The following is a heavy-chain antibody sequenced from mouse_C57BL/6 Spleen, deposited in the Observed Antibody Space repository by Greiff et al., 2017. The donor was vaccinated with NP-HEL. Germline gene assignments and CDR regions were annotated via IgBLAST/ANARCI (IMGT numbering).Heavy chain of an antibody. J-gene: IGHJ2*01. CDR2: INPSSGYT. D-gene: IGHD2-4*01. V-gene: IGHV1-7*01. Sequence: QVHVKQSGAELAKPGASVKLSCKASGYTFTSYWMHWVKQRPGQGLEWIGYINPSSGYTKYNQKFKDKATLTADKSSSTAYMQLSSLTYEDSAVYYCARIFRYDYDEEGRDYFDYWGQGTTLTVSS. CDR3: ARIFRYDYDEEGRDYFDY. CDR1: GYTFTSYW.